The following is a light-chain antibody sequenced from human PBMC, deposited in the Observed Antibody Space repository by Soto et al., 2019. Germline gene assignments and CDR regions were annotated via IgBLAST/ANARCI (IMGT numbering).Light chain of an antibody. J-gene: IGKJ2*01. CDR3: QQYGSSPRT. CDR1: QSVSSSY. V-gene: IGKV3-20*01. CDR2: GAS. Sequence: EIVLTQSPGTLSLSPGERATLSCRASQSVSSSYLAWYQQKPGQAPRLLIYGASSRATGIPDRFSGSGSGTDFTLTISRLEPPDVAAYSCQQYGSSPRTFGQGTTLEMK.